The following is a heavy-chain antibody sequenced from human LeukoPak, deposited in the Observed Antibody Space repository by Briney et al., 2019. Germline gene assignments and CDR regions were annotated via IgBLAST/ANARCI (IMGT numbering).Heavy chain of an antibody. V-gene: IGHV3-7*03. Sequence: PGGSLRLSREGSGFTFRTYWMTWVRQAPGKGLEWVANIKQDGSEKYYVESVKGRFTISRDNAQNSLFLQMNSLRAEDAAVYYCARPRDSGWSKTWDYWGQGTLVTVSS. CDR3: ARPRDSGWSKTWDY. CDR2: IKQDGSEK. D-gene: IGHD6-13*01. CDR1: GFTFRTYW. J-gene: IGHJ4*02.